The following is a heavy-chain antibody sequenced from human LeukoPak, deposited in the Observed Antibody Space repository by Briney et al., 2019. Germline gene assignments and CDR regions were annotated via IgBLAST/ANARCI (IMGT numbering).Heavy chain of an antibody. CDR1: GFTFSSYG. D-gene: IGHD6-13*01. CDR2: IRYDGSNK. V-gene: IGHV3-30*02. Sequence: LSGGSLRLSCAASGFTFSSYGMHWVRQAPGKGLEWVAFIRYDGSNKYYADSVKGRFTISRDNSKNTLYLQMNSLRAEDTAVYYCAKDLWIAAAGPPPFDYWGQGTLVTVSS. CDR3: AKDLWIAAAGPPPFDY. J-gene: IGHJ4*02.